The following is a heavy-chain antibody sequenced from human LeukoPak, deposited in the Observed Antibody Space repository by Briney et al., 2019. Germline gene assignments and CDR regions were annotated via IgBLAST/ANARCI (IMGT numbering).Heavy chain of an antibody. V-gene: IGHV3-53*01. Sequence: GGSLRLSCTVPGFAVSSNSMSWVRQAPGKGLEWVSFIYSDNTDYSDSVKGRFTISRDNSKNTLYLQMNSLRAEDTAVYYCARRVGAYSHPYDYWGQGTLVTVSS. CDR1: GFAVSSNS. J-gene: IGHJ4*02. CDR3: ARRVGAYSHPYDY. CDR2: IYSDNT. D-gene: IGHD4/OR15-4a*01.